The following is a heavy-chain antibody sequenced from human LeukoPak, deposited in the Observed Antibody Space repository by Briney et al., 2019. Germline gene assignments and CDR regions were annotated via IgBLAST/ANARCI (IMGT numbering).Heavy chain of an antibody. Sequence: GGSLRLSCAAPGFTFSSYGMHWVRQAPGKGLEWVAFIRYDGSNKYYADSVKGRFTISRDNSKNTLYLQMNSLRAEDTAVYYCANRYCSGGSCYSGGGMDVWGQGTTVTVSS. CDR1: GFTFSSYG. D-gene: IGHD2-15*01. CDR3: ANRYCSGGSCYSGGGMDV. CDR2: IRYDGSNK. V-gene: IGHV3-30*02. J-gene: IGHJ6*02.